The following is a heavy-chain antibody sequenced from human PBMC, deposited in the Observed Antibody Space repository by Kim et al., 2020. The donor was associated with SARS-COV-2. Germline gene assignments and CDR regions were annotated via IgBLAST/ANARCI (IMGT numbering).Heavy chain of an antibody. V-gene: IGHV4-34*01. CDR2: INHSGST. CDR3: ARGLRFLEWLVIDYYYGMDV. CDR1: GGSFSGYY. Sequence: SETLSLTCAVYGGSFSGYYWSWIRQPPGKGLEWIGEINHSGSTNYNPSLKSRVTISVDTSKNQFSLKLSSVTAADTAVYYCARGLRFLEWLVIDYYYGMDVWGQGTTVPVSS. J-gene: IGHJ6*02. D-gene: IGHD3-3*01.